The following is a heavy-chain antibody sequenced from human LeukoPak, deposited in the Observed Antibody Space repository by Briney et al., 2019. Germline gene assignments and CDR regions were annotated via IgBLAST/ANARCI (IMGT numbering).Heavy chain of an antibody. Sequence: VSVRVSCKASGYTFTNYYIHWVRRAPGQGLEWMGIINPSGSSTSYAQKFKGRVTMTRDTSTSTVYMELSSLRSEDTAVYYCAGGTTNTKGAFDMWGQGTIVPVSS. J-gene: IGHJ3*02. CDR1: GYTFTNYY. CDR3: AGGTTNTKGAFDM. D-gene: IGHD2-8*01. CDR2: INPSGSST. V-gene: IGHV1-46*01.